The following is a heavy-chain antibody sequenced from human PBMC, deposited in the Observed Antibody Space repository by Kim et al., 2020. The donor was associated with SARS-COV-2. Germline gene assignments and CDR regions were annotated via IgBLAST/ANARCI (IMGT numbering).Heavy chain of an antibody. Sequence: GGSLRLSCAASGFTFSSYAMHWVRQAPGKGLEWVAVISYDGSNKYYADTVKGRFTISRDNSKNTLYLQMNSLRAEDTAVDYCAREEEYGSGIIYYDYYGMDVWGQGTTVTVSS. CDR2: ISYDGSNK. J-gene: IGHJ6*02. CDR3: AREEEYGSGIIYYDYYGMDV. V-gene: IGHV3-30*04. D-gene: IGHD3-10*01. CDR1: GFTFSSYA.